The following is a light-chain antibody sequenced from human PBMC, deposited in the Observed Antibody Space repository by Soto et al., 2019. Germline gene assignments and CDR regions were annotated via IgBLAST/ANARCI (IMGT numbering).Light chain of an antibody. CDR3: AAWDDSLNGLV. CDR2: RNN. CDR1: NSNIGSNP. J-gene: IGLJ3*02. V-gene: IGLV1-44*01. Sequence: QSVLTQPPSASGTPGQRVTISCSGSNSNIGSNPVNWYQQLPGTAPKLLIYRNNQRPSGVPDRFSGSKSGTSASLAVSGLQSEDEADYYCAAWDDSLNGLVFGGGTKLTV.